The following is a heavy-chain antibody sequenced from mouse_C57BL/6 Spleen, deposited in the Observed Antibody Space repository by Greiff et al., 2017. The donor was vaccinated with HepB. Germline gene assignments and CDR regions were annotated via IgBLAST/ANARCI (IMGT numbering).Heavy chain of an antibody. CDR1: GYAFTNYL. Sequence: VQLQQSGAELVRPGTSVKVSCKASGYAFTNYLIEWVKQRPGQGLEWIGVINPGSGGTNYNEKFKGKATLTADKSSSTAYMQLSSLTSEDSAVYFCARSRFTTVDYFDYWGQGTTLTVSS. J-gene: IGHJ2*01. D-gene: IGHD1-1*01. CDR2: INPGSGGT. CDR3: ARSRFTTVDYFDY. V-gene: IGHV1-54*01.